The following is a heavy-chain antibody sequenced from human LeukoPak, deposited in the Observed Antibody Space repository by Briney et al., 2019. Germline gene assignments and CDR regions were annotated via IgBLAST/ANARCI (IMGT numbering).Heavy chain of an antibody. J-gene: IGHJ2*01. CDR2: ISWNSGSI. D-gene: IGHD3-22*01. CDR1: GFSFNDYV. Sequence: PGGSLRLSCAASGFSFNDYVMHWVRQAPGKGLEWVSSISWNSGSINYADSVKGRFTISRDNAKNSLYLQMNSLRAEDTALYYCAKATVIIAHWYFDLWGRGTLVTVSS. V-gene: IGHV3-9*01. CDR3: AKATVIIAHWYFDL.